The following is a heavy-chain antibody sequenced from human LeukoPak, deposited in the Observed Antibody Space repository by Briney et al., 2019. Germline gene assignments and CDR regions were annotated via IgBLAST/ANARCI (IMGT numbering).Heavy chain of an antibody. J-gene: IGHJ4*02. CDR3: ARTGGGSPPRGVYFDY. CDR2: IYSGGST. D-gene: IGHD3-10*01. CDR1: GGSISSGSYY. Sequence: ETLSLTCTVSGGSISSGSYYWSWVRQAPGKGLEWVSVIYSGGSTYYADSVKGRFTISRDNSKNTLYLQMNSLRAEDTAVYYCARTGGGSPPRGVYFDYWGQGTLVTVSS. V-gene: IGHV3-53*01.